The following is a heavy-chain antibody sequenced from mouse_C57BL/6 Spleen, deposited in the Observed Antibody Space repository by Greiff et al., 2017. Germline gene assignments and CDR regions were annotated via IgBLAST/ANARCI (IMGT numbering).Heavy chain of an antibody. V-gene: IGHV1-22*01. CDR2: INPNNGGT. CDR1: GYTFTDYN. CDR3: ARGNYYGSIAYYFDY. Sequence: VQLKESGPELVKPGASVKMSCKASGYTFTDYNMHWVKQSHGKSLEWIGYINPNNGGTSYNQKFQGKATLTVNKSYSTVYMELRSLTSEDSAVYYCARGNYYGSIAYYFDYWGQGTTLTVSS. J-gene: IGHJ2*01. D-gene: IGHD1-1*01.